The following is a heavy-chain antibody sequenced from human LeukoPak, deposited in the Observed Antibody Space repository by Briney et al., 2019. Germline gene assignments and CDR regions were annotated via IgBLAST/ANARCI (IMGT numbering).Heavy chain of an antibody. V-gene: IGHV3-66*01. CDR3: ARDSGYSFGTPFDY. J-gene: IGHJ4*02. D-gene: IGHD5-18*01. CDR1: GFTVSSNY. Sequence: PGGSLRLSCAASGFTVSSNYMSWVRQAPGKGLEWVSVIYSVGSTYYADSVQGRFTISRGNSKNTLYLQMNSLRAEDTAVYYCARDSGYSFGTPFDYWGQGTLVTVSS. CDR2: IYSVGST.